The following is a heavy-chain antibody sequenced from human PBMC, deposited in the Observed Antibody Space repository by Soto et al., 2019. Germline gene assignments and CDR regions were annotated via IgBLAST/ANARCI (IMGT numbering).Heavy chain of an antibody. Sequence: EVQLVESGGCLIQPGGSLRLSCAASGFTVSSKYMTWVRQAPGKGLEWVSVIYGGGTTYYADSVKGRFTISRDNSKNTLYLQMNSLRAEDTAVYYCVQTTGWPGFDFWGQGTLVTVSS. J-gene: IGHJ4*02. CDR1: GFTVSSKY. D-gene: IGHD6-19*01. CDR2: IYGGGTT. V-gene: IGHV3-53*01. CDR3: VQTTGWPGFDF.